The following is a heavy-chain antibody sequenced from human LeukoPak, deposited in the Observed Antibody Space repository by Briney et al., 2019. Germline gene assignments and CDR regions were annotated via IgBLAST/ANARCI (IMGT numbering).Heavy chain of an antibody. Sequence: ASVKVSCKASGYTFTSYGISWVRQAPGQGLEWMGWINPNSGGTNYAQKFQGRVTMTRDTSISTAYMELSRLRSEDTAVYYCARSMVRGVILSWFDPWGQGTLVTVSS. CDR3: ARSMVRGVILSWFDP. CDR2: INPNSGGT. CDR1: GYTFTSYG. J-gene: IGHJ5*02. D-gene: IGHD3-10*01. V-gene: IGHV1-2*02.